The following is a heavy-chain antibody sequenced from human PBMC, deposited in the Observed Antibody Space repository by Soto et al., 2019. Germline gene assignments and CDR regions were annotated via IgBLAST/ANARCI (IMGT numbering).Heavy chain of an antibody. J-gene: IGHJ6*02. V-gene: IGHV3-43*01. CDR2: ISWDGGST. CDR1: GFTFDDYT. CDR3: AKDIHGSGSYYYYYYGMDV. D-gene: IGHD3-10*01. Sequence: GGSLRLSCAASGFTFDDYTMHWVRQAPGKGLEWVSLISWDGGSTYYADSVKGRFTISRDNSKNSLYLQMNSLRTEDTALYYCAKDIHGSGSYYYYYYGMDVWGQGTTVTVSS.